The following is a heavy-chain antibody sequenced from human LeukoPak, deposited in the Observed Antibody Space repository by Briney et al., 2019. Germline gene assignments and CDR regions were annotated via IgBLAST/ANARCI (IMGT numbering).Heavy chain of an antibody. CDR2: INSDGSST. J-gene: IGHJ4*02. Sequence: QPGGSLRLSCAASGFTFSSYWMHWVRQAPGKGLVWVSRINSDGSSTSYADSVKGRFTISRDNAKNTLYLQMNSLRAEDTAVYYCARSKYSSSWYDYWGQGTLVTVSS. V-gene: IGHV3-74*01. D-gene: IGHD6-13*01. CDR1: GFTFSSYW. CDR3: ARSKYSSSWYDY.